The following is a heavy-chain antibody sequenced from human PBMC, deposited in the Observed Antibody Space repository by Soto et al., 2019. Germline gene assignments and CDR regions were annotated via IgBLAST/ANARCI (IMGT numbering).Heavy chain of an antibody. Sequence: QVHLVESGGGVVQPGKSLRLSCVASGFTFTTYGMHWVRQAPGKGLEWVAVISYEGSYTHYADSVRGRFTISRDNSGNILSMKTDSLRHEDTAVYYSAKGRRYGSGCSVYYFDFWGQGTLVTVSS. J-gene: IGHJ4*02. D-gene: IGHD3-10*01. CDR1: GFTFTTYG. V-gene: IGHV3-30*18. CDR2: ISYEGSYT. CDR3: AKGRRYGSGCSVYYFDF.